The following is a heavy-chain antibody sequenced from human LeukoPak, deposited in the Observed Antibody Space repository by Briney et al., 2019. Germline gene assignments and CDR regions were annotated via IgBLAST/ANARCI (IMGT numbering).Heavy chain of an antibody. CDR3: GRDFGSGYSGLDV. CDR2: IYYSGRA. CDR1: GGSISNYY. Sequence: SETLSLTCTVSGGSISNYYWIWIRQPPGKGLEWIGYIYYSGRAYYNPSLKSRVTISVDPTKNEFSLKLSSVTAADTAVYYCGRDFGSGYSGLDVWGQGTTVTVSS. D-gene: IGHD3-22*01. V-gene: IGHV4-59*12. J-gene: IGHJ6*02.